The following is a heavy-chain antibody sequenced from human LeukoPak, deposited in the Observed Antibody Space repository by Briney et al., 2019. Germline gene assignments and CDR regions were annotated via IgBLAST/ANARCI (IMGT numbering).Heavy chain of an antibody. J-gene: IGHJ6*02. CDR2: IYVGGST. CDR1: DGSISYYY. D-gene: IGHD4-23*01. Sequence: SETLSLTCTVSDGSISYYYWSWIRQPAGKGLEWIGRIYVGGSTNYSPSLKSRVSMSLDKSKNQSSLKLISVSAADTAVYYCARWHMNSQDVWGRGTAVTVS. V-gene: IGHV4-4*07. CDR3: ARWHMNSQDV.